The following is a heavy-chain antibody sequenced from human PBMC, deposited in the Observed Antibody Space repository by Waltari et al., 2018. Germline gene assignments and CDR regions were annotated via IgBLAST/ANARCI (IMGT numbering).Heavy chain of an antibody. CDR3: ARGMGDY. V-gene: IGHV3-74*01. CDR2: INSDATIT. Sequence: EVRLAESGGGLVQPGGSLRLSCAASGFTFRRFWMHWVRQAPGKGLVWVSRINSDATITTYADSVKGRFTISRDNAKNTLYLQMNSLRAEDTALYYCARGMGDYCGQGTLVTVSS. D-gene: IGHD3-16*01. J-gene: IGHJ4*02. CDR1: GFTFRRFW.